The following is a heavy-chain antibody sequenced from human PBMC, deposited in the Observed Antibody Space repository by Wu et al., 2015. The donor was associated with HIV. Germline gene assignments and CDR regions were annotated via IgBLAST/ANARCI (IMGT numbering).Heavy chain of an antibody. D-gene: IGHD6-13*01. CDR1: GYSFPHKF. CDR2: INPSSGDT. J-gene: IGHJ4*02. CDR3: ARAAAGRTHYFDF. Sequence: QVQLVQSGAEVREPGASVKISCRPFGYSFPHKFIHWVRRAPGQGFEWMGLINPSSGDTNFAQKFRGRVTLTRETTRNRVYLELRSLRFDDTAFYYCARAAAGRTHYFDFWGQGTLVTVSS. V-gene: IGHV1-46*01.